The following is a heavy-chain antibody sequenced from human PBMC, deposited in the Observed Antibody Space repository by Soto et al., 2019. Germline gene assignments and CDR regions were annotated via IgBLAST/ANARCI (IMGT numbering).Heavy chain of an antibody. CDR2: MSPNSGNT. J-gene: IGHJ5*02. CDR1: GYTFTSYD. Sequence: GPSVKVSCKASGYTFTSYDINWVRQATGQGLEYLGWMSPNSGNTGYVQKFQGRVTMTWDTSITTAYMELSSLRSEDTAVYFCARGVKYGAYSRWFDPWGQGTLVTVSS. CDR3: ARGVKYGAYSRWFDP. V-gene: IGHV1-8*01. D-gene: IGHD4-17*01.